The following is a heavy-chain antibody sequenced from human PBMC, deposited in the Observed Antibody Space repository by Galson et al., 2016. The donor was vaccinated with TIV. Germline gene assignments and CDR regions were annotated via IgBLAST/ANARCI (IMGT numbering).Heavy chain of an antibody. CDR3: AVWSNIYYFAL. CDR1: GYTFITYY. V-gene: IGHV1-46*01. CDR2: IDPSSGGT. Sequence: SVKVSCKAPGYTFITYYMHWVRQAPGQGLEWVGVIDPSSGGTTYAQKFQGRVTMTRDTSTSTVYMDLSSLRSDDTAVFYCAVWSNIYYFALWGQGTLITVSS. J-gene: IGHJ4*02. D-gene: IGHD2-21*01.